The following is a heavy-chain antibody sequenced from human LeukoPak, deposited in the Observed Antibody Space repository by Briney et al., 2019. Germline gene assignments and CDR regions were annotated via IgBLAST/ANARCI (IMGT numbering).Heavy chain of an antibody. CDR3: AADTYYDILTGYPKYYFDY. J-gene: IGHJ4*02. CDR1: GFTFTSSA. CDR2: IVVGSGNT. Sequence: GTSVKVSFKASGFTFTSSAMQWVRQASGQRVEWIGWIVVGSGNTNYAQKLQERVTITRKMSTSTAYMELSSLRSEDTAVYYCAADTYYDILTGYPKYYFDYWGQGTLVTVSS. V-gene: IGHV1-58*02. D-gene: IGHD3-9*01.